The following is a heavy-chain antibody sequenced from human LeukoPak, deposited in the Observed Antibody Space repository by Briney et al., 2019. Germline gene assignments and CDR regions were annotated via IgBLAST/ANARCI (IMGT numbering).Heavy chain of an antibody. J-gene: IGHJ4*02. D-gene: IGHD3-22*01. CDR3: ARGCRGYRTEFDS. Sequence: SETLSLTCTVSGDSTASGYYGGWIRQAPGKGLEWIGSIYQSRTTYYNPSLKSRVTISIDTSKNQFSLSLTSVTDADTAVYYCARGCRGYRTEFDSWGQGTLVTVSS. V-gene: IGHV4-38-2*02. CDR1: GDSTASGYY. CDR2: IYQSRTT.